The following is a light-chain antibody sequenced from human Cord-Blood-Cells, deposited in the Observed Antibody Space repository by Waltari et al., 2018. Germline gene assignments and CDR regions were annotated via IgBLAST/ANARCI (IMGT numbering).Light chain of an antibody. CDR3: QQYYSTPFT. Sequence: DIVLTQSPASLAVSLGERATLHCQSSQSVLYSSNNKNYLAWYQQKPGQPPKLLIYWASTRESGVPDRFSGSGSGTDFTLTISSLQAEDVAVYYCQQYYSTPFTFGPGTKVDIK. CDR1: QSVLYSSNNKNY. V-gene: IGKV4-1*01. CDR2: WAS. J-gene: IGKJ3*01.